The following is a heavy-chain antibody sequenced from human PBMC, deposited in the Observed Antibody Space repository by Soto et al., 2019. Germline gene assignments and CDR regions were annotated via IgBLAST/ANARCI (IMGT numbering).Heavy chain of an antibody. V-gene: IGHV3-11*01. CDR1: GFTFSDYY. D-gene: IGHD2-15*01. J-gene: IGHJ4*02. CDR3: ARHLGRIEAARFDY. Sequence: GGSLRLSCVTSGFTFSDYYISWLRQAPGKGPECLSYISFNNNTIYYDDSVRGRFTISRDNAKNSVFLQMNRLRVEDTAVYYCARHLGRIEAARFDYWGQGTLVTVSS. CDR2: ISFNNNTI.